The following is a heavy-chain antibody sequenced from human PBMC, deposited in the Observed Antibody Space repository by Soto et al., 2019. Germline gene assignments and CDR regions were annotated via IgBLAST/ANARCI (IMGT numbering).Heavy chain of an antibody. D-gene: IGHD1-1*01. J-gene: IGHJ3*02. V-gene: IGHV1-69*01. CDR2: IIPILGTA. Sequence: QVQLVQSGAEVKKPGSSVKVSCKASGGTFSSYAIGWVRQAPGQGLEWMGGIIPILGTANYAQKFQGRVTITADESTSTGYMELSSLRSEDTAVYYCARVLWRRQLPHAFDIWGQGTMVTVSS. CDR1: GGTFSSYA. CDR3: ARVLWRRQLPHAFDI.